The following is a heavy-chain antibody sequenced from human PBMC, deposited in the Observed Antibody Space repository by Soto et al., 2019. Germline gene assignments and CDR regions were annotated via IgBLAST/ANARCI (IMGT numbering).Heavy chain of an antibody. J-gene: IGHJ6*02. D-gene: IGHD7-27*01. Sequence: QVQLVQSGAEVKKPGSSVKVFCKASGGTFSSYAISWVRQAPGQGLEWMGGIIPIFGTANYAQKFQGRVTITGDESTSXADMELSSLRSEDTAVYYCARGRRADWGPLDGMDGWGQGATVTVSS. CDR1: GGTFSSYA. V-gene: IGHV1-69*12. CDR2: IIPIFGTA. CDR3: ARGRRADWGPLDGMDG.